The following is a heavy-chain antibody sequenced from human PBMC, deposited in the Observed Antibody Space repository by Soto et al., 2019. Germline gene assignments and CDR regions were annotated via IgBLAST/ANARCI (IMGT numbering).Heavy chain of an antibody. Sequence: GGSLRLSCAASGFTFSSYAMSWVRQAPGKGLEWVSAISGSGGSTYYADSVKGRFTISRDNSKNTLFLQMNSLRAEDTAVYYCAKDLAPQLRYFDWFPAGFDYWGQGTLVTVSS. V-gene: IGHV3-23*01. D-gene: IGHD3-9*01. J-gene: IGHJ4*02. CDR3: AKDLAPQLRYFDWFPAGFDY. CDR2: ISGSGGST. CDR1: GFTFSSYA.